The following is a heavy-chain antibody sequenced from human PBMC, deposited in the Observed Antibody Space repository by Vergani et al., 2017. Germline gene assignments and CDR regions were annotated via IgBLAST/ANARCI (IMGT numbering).Heavy chain of an antibody. D-gene: IGHD6-19*01. CDR3: ARHSTVEWLVKLGWMDA. V-gene: IGHV4-39*01. J-gene: IGHJ5*02. Sequence: QLQLQESGPGLVKTSATLSLTCSVSGASIRSSNYYWGWIRHPPGKGLEWIASTYYSGRTYYNPSLKSRVPISVDTSKNKFSLKLSSVTAADTAVYFCARHSTVEWLVKLGWMDAWGQGILVTVSS. CDR1: GASIRSSNYY. CDR2: TYYSGRT.